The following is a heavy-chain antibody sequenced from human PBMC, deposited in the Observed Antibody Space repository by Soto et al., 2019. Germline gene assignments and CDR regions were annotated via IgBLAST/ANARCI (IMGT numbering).Heavy chain of an antibody. V-gene: IGHV3-48*02. J-gene: IGHJ6*02. CDR3: ARVRGFYSGSGRGGLGIDV. Sequence: GGSLRLSCAASGFTFSSYSMNWVRQAPGKGLEWVSYISSSSSTIYYADSVRGRFTISRDNAKNSLYLQMNSLRDEDTAVYYCARVRGFYSGSGRGGLGIDVWGQGTTVTVSS. D-gene: IGHD1-26*01. CDR1: GFTFSSYS. CDR2: ISSSSSTI.